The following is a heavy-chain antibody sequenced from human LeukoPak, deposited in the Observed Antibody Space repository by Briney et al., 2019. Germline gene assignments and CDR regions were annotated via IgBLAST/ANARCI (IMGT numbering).Heavy chain of an antibody. V-gene: IGHV1-58*01. CDR2: IVVGSGNT. CDR3: AADLTTVAFDI. D-gene: IGHD1-14*01. Sequence: ASVKVSCKASGFTFTSSAVQRVRQARGQRLEWIGWIVVGSGNTNYAQKFQERVTITRDMSTSTAYMELSSLRSEDTAVYYCAADLTTVAFDIWGQGTMVTVSS. J-gene: IGHJ3*02. CDR1: GFTFTSSA.